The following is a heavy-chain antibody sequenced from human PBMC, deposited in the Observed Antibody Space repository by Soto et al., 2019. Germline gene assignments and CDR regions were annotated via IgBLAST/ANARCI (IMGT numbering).Heavy chain of an antibody. J-gene: IGHJ6*01. CDR3: AREGEGVVVPAAIDNYYGMGV. V-gene: IGHV3-21*01. Sequence: GGSLRLSCAASGFTFSSYSMNWVRQAPGKGLEWVSSISSSSSYISYAESVKGRFTISRDNARNSRYLQMNSMRAEDTAVYYCAREGEGVVVPAAIDNYYGMGVWGRGTRVTVSS. CDR2: ISSSSSYI. D-gene: IGHD2-2*02. CDR1: GFTFSSYS.